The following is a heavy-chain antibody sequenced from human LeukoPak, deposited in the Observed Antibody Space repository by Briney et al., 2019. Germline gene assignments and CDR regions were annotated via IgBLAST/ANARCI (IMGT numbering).Heavy chain of an antibody. J-gene: IGHJ4*02. CDR2: ISSTDAGT. D-gene: IGHD2-21*01. Sequence: GGSLRLSCAASGFTFSSYGMSWVRQAPGKGLEWVSPISSTDAGTYHADSVRGRFTISRDSSKNTLYLQMNSLRAEDAAVYYCAKAPVTSCRGAYCYPFDYWGQGTLVTVSS. CDR3: AKAPVTSCRGAYCYPFDY. V-gene: IGHV3-23*01. CDR1: GFTFSSYG.